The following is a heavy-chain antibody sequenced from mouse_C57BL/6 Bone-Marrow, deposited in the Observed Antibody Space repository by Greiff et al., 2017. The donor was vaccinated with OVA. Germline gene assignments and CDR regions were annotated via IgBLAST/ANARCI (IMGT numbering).Heavy chain of an antibody. J-gene: IGHJ1*03. V-gene: IGHV1-69*01. CDR3: ARGYYGSSHWYFDV. CDR1: GYTFTSYW. D-gene: IGHD1-1*01. Sequence: VQLQQPGAELVMPGASVKLSCKASGYTFTSYWMHWVKQRPGQGLEWIGEIDPSDSYTNYNQKFKGKSTLTVDKSSSTAYMQFSSLTSEDSAVYYGARGYYGSSHWYFDVWGTGTTVTVSS. CDR2: IDPSDSYT.